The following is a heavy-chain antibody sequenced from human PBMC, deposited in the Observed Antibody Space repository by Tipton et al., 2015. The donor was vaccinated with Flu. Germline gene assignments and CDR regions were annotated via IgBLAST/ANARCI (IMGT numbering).Heavy chain of an antibody. J-gene: IGHJ4*02. D-gene: IGHD1-7*01. CDR3: ASFISEYNWNYGEGLDY. CDR1: GGSISSSSYH. CDR2: VHYSGST. Sequence: TLSLTCTVSGGSISSSSYHWGWIRQPPGMGLEWIGSVHYSGSTYQNPSLESRVTISVDTSKNQFSLKLSSVTAADTAVYYCASFISEYNWNYGEGLDYWGPVTLATVSS. V-gene: IGHV4-39*07.